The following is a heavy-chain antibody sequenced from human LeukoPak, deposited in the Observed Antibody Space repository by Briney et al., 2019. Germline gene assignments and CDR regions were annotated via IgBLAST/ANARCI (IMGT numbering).Heavy chain of an antibody. CDR1: GFTFSSYW. CDR2: IKQDGSEK. V-gene: IGHV3-7*03. J-gene: IGHJ6*04. CDR3: ARDRLWFGDMYYYYYGMDV. Sequence: GGSLRLSCAASGFTFSSYWMRWVRQAPGKGTEWVAKIKQDGSEKYYVDSGKGGFIISREKAKNSLYLQMNTLRAEDTAVYYCARDRLWFGDMYYYYYGMDVWGKGTTVTVSS. D-gene: IGHD3-10*01.